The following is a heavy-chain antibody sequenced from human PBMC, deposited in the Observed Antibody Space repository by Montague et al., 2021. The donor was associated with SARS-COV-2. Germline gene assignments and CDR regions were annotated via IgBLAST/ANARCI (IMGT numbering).Heavy chain of an antibody. V-gene: IGHV4-4*07. CDR3: ARVRYYGSGTSLGMDV. CDR1: GGSISSYY. D-gene: IGHD3-10*01. J-gene: IGHJ6*02. CDR2: IYSSGST. Sequence: SETPSLTCTVSGGSISSYYWSWIRQPAGKGLEWIGRIYSSGSTNYNPSLKSRVTISVDTSKNQFSLKLSSVTAADTAVYYCARVRYYGSGTSLGMDVWGQGTTVTVSS.